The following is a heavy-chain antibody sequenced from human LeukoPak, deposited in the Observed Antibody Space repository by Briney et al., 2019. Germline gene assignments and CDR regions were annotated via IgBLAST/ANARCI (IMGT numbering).Heavy chain of an antibody. D-gene: IGHD6-19*01. CDR1: GGSIDTYY. J-gene: IGHJ4*01. V-gene: IGHV4-4*07. Sequence: PSETLSLTCSVSGGSIDTYYWSWIRQPAGKGLEWIAQIHTSGRTDFNPSLKSRVSISMDTPNNQFSLMISCVTAADTAIYYCAGRGLSTGWTFDYWGHGTLVTVSS. CDR3: AGRGLSTGWTFDY. CDR2: IHTSGRT.